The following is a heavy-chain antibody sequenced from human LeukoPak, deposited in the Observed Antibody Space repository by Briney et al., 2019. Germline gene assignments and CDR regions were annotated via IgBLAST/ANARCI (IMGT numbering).Heavy chain of an antibody. CDR3: VKDRTMVRGDMLYYYYGMDV. CDR2: ISSNGGST. D-gene: IGHD3-10*01. CDR1: GFTFSSYA. J-gene: IGHJ6*04. V-gene: IGHV3-64D*06. Sequence: GGSLRLSCSASGFTFSSYAMHWVRQAPGKGLEYVSAISSNGGSTYYADSVKGRFTIPRDNSKNTLYLQMSSLRAEDTAVYYCVKDRTMVRGDMLYYYYGMDVWGKGTTVTVSS.